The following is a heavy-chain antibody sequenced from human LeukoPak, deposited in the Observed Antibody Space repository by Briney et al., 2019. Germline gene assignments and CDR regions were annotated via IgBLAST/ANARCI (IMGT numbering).Heavy chain of an antibody. CDR2: INQDGSEK. CDR3: ARDREGSSWFGF. Sequence: GGSLRLSCATSGFTFSSYWMTWVRQTPGKGLEWVAHINQDGSEKYYVDSVKGRFTISRDNAKNSLYLQMNSLRADDTAVYFCARDREGSSWFGFWGQGTLVTVSS. D-gene: IGHD6-13*01. V-gene: IGHV3-7*04. J-gene: IGHJ5*01. CDR1: GFTFSSYW.